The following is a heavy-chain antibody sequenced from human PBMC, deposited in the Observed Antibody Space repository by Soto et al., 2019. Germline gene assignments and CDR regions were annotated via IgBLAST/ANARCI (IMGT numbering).Heavy chain of an antibody. CDR3: ARNSGSYYRWFDP. J-gene: IGHJ5*02. D-gene: IGHD1-26*01. V-gene: IGHV4-59*01. Sequence: PSETLSLTCTVSGGSISSYYWSWIRQPPGKGVEWIGYIYYSGSTNYNPSLKSRVTISVDTSKNQFSLKLNSVTAADTAVYYCARNSGSYYRWFDPWGQGTLVTVSS. CDR1: GGSISSYY. CDR2: IYYSGST.